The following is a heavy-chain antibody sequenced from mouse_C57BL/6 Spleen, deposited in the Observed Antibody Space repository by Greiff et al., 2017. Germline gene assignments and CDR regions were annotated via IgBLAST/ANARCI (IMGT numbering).Heavy chain of an antibody. CDR2: ISSGSSTI. V-gene: IGHV5-17*01. CDR1: GFTFSDYG. CDR3: AGFYYYGSSSLYYAMDY. D-gene: IGHD1-1*01. Sequence: EVQGVESGGGLVQPGGSLKLSCAASGFTFSDYGMHWVRQAPEKGLEWVAYISSGSSTIYYADTVKGRFTISRDNAKNTLLLQMTSLRSEDTAMYYCAGFYYYGSSSLYYAMDYWGQGTSVTVAS. J-gene: IGHJ4*01.